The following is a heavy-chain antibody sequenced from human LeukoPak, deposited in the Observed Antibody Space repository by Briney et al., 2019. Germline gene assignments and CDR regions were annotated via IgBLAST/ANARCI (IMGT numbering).Heavy chain of an antibody. CDR2: ITGSGGST. CDR1: GFTFSSYA. J-gene: IGHJ4*02. CDR3: AKAHIRETSSTRYADS. D-gene: IGHD6-13*01. V-gene: IGHV3-23*01. Sequence: GGSLRLSCAASGFTFSSYAMNWVRQAPGKGLEWVSAITGSGGSTYYADSVKGRFTISRDNSKNTLYLQMNSLRAEDTAIYYCAKAHIRETSSTRYADSWGQGSLVTVSS.